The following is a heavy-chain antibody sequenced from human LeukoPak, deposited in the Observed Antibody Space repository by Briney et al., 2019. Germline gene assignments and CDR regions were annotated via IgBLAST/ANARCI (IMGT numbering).Heavy chain of an antibody. CDR2: IYWSDDK. CDR3: AHSKSNTWYEINWFDP. J-gene: IGHJ5*02. V-gene: IGHV2-5*01. D-gene: IGHD6-13*01. CDR1: GFSLSTSGVG. Sequence: SGPTLVNPTQTLTLTCTFSGFSLSTSGVGVGWIRQPPGKALEWLALIYWSDDKRYSPSLKSRLTITKDTSKNQVVLTMTNMDPVDTATYYCAHSKSNTWYEINWFDPWGQGTLVTVSS.